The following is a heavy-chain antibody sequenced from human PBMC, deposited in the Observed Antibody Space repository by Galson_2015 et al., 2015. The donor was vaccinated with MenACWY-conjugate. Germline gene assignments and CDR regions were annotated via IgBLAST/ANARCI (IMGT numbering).Heavy chain of an antibody. CDR1: GYTFTSYG. CDR2: ISAYNGNT. D-gene: IGHD5-18*01. V-gene: IGHV1-18*01. Sequence: SVKVSCKASGYTFTSYGISWVRQAPGQGLEWMGWISAYNGNTNYAQELQGRVTMTTDTSTSTAYMELRSLRSDDTAVYYCARERSPPPAGTAMVTASLKNYSGQGTLVAVSS. CDR3: ARERSPPPAGTAMVTASLKNY. J-gene: IGHJ4*02.